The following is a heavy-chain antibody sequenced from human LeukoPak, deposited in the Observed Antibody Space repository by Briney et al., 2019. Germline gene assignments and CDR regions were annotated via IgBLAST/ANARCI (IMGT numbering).Heavy chain of an antibody. CDR1: GFTFDDYG. CDR2: INWNGGST. Sequence: GGSLRLSCAASGFTFDDYGMSWVRQAPGKGLEWVSGINWNGGSTGYADSVKGRFTISRDNAKNSLYLQMNSLRAEDTALYYCARALGALGGYSYGYAYWGQGTLVTVSS. V-gene: IGHV3-20*04. J-gene: IGHJ4*02. D-gene: IGHD5-18*01. CDR3: ARALGALGGYSYGYAY.